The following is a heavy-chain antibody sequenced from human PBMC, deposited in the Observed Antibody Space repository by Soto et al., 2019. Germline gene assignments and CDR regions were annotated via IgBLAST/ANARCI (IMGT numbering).Heavy chain of an antibody. D-gene: IGHD2-15*01. CDR3: ARHYAVVLYHFDY. CDR1: GCSVSSSGNY. J-gene: IGHJ4*02. V-gene: IGHV4-39*01. Sequence: SETLSLTCPVSGCSVSSSGNYWGWIRQPPGKGLERIGSIYYSGGTYYNPSLKSRVTTSVDTSKNQFSLKLSSVTAADTAVYYCARHYAVVLYHFDYWGLGTLVTVSS. CDR2: IYYSGGT.